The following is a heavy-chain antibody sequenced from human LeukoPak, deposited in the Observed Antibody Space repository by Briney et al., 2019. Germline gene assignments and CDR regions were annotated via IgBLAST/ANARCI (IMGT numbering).Heavy chain of an antibody. V-gene: IGHV3-23*01. J-gene: IGHJ6*03. CDR1: GFSFSTHA. Sequence: GGSLRLSCAASGFSFSTHAMTWVRQAPGKGLEWISAISDSGGYTYSADSVKGRFTISRDNSKNTVYLQMNSLRVEDTAVYYCVKFRGATDHYYYYMDVWGKGTTVTVSS. CDR2: ISDSGGYT. CDR3: VKFRGATDHYYYYMDV. D-gene: IGHD1-26*01.